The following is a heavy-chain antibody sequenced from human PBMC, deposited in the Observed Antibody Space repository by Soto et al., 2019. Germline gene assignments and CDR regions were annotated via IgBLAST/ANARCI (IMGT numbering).Heavy chain of an antibody. CDR2: VTGSGVYT. V-gene: IGHV3-23*01. Sequence: EVQLLESGGGFLQSGGSLRLSCAASGFTLSTFAMSWVRQAPGKGLEWVSGVTGSGVYTYHADSVKGRFTISRDNSKNTLYLQMNSLRVEDTAVYYCAKGDRGYCTNVVCYAFDNWGQGTLVSVSS. CDR3: AKGDRGYCTNVVCYAFDN. D-gene: IGHD2-8*01. J-gene: IGHJ4*02. CDR1: GFTLSTFA.